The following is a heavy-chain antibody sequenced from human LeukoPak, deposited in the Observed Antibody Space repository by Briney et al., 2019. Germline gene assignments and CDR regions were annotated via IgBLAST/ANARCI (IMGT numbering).Heavy chain of an antibody. CDR2: IYYSGST. V-gene: IGHV4-59*01. D-gene: IGHD1-26*01. CDR3: ARGAIVGANNDDAFDI. CDR1: GGSISRYY. J-gene: IGHJ3*02. Sequence: SETLSLTCTVPGGSISRYYWSWIRQPPGKGLEWIGYIYYSGSTNYNPSLKSRVTISVDTSKNQFSLKLSSVTAADTAVYYCARGAIVGANNDDAFDIWGQGTMVTVSS.